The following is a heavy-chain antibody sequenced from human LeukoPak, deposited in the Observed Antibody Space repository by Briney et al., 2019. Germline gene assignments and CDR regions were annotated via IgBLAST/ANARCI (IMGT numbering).Heavy chain of an antibody. CDR1: DGSISSSSYY. D-gene: IGHD1-26*01. J-gene: IGHJ4*01. CDR3: ASLRERSYYARGFDY. V-gene: IGHV4-39*01. CDR2: IYYSGST. Sequence: KPSETLSLTCTVSDGSISSSSYYWGWIRQPPGKGLDWIGSIYYSGSTYYNPSLKRRVTISVDTSKNQFSLKLNSVTAADTAVYYCASLRERSYYARGFDYWGQGTLVTVSS.